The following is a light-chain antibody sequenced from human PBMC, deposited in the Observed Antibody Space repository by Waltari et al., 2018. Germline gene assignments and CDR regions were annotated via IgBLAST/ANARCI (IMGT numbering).Light chain of an antibody. CDR3: QYYDSSPLWT. V-gene: IGKV3-20*01. Sequence: EIVLTQSPGTLSLSPGERATLSCRASQSIDSTYLAWYQQKPGQPPRLLIYGASNRATGISDRFSGSVSGTDFTLTISRLDPEDFAVYYCQYYDSSPLWTSGQGTKVEIK. J-gene: IGKJ1*01. CDR1: QSIDSTY. CDR2: GAS.